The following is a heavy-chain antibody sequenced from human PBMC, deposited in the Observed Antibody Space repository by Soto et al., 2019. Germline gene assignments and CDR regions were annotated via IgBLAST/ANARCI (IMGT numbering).Heavy chain of an antibody. CDR2: IVVGSGNI. Sequence: ASVKVSCKASGFTFTSSAIQWVRQARGQRLEWIGWIVVGSGNIRYAQKFQERVTMTTDTSTSTAYMELRSLRSDDTAVYYCARDVPNYDFWSGPSPYDAFDIWGQGTMVTVSS. D-gene: IGHD3-3*01. J-gene: IGHJ3*02. CDR3: ARDVPNYDFWSGPSPYDAFDI. V-gene: IGHV1-58*02. CDR1: GFTFTSSA.